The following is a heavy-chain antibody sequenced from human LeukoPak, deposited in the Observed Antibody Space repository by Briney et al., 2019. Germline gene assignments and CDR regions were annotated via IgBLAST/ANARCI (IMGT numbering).Heavy chain of an antibody. D-gene: IGHD3-22*01. V-gene: IGHV4-59*11. CDR2: IYHSGST. CDR1: GGSISSHY. Sequence: SETLSLTCTVSGGSISSHYWSWVRQPPGKGLEWIGYIYHSGSTYYNPSLKSRVTISVDRSKNQFSLKLSSVTAADTAVYYCARSYDSSGYYYEDAFDIWGQGTMVTVSS. CDR3: ARSYDSSGYYYEDAFDI. J-gene: IGHJ3*02.